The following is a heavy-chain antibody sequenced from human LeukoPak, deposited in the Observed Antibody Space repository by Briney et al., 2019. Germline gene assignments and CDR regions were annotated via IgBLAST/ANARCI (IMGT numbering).Heavy chain of an antibody. Sequence: GGSLRLSCAASGFTFSSYSMNWVRQAPGKGLEWVSSISSSSSYIYYADSVKGRFTISRDNAKNSLYLQMNSLRAEDTAVYYCARVKLEWELLRVRFSYAFDIWGQGTMVTVSS. CDR1: GFTFSSYS. V-gene: IGHV3-21*01. CDR2: ISSSSSYI. J-gene: IGHJ3*02. CDR3: ARVKLEWELLRVRFSYAFDI. D-gene: IGHD1-26*01.